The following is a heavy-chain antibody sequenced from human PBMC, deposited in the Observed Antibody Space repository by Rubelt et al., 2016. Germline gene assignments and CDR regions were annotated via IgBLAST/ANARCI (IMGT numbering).Heavy chain of an antibody. CDR3: AKDRRRIHVVIAILGSAEYFQH. Sequence: ADSVKGRFTISRDNSKNTLYLQMNSLRAEDTAVYYFAKDRRRIHVVIAILGSAEYFQHWGQGTLVTVSS. D-gene: IGHD2-21*01. J-gene: IGHJ1*01. V-gene: IGHV3-23*01.